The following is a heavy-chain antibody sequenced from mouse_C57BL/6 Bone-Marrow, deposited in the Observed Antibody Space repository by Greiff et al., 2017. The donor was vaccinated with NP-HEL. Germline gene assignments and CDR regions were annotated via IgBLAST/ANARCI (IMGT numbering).Heavy chain of an antibody. D-gene: IGHD1-1*01. J-gene: IGHJ2*01. Sequence: VQLVESGAELARPGASVKLSCKASGYTFTSYGISWVKQRTGQVLEWIGEIYPRSGNTYYNEKFKGKATLTADKSSSTAYMELRSLTSEDSAVYFCARPFITTVVDLDYWGQGTTLTVSS. CDR1: GYTFTSYG. CDR3: ARPFITTVVDLDY. V-gene: IGHV1-81*01. CDR2: IYPRSGNT.